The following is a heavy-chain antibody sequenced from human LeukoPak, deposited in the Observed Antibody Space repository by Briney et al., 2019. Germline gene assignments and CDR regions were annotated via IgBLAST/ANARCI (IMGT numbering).Heavy chain of an antibody. CDR1: GFTLSSFG. Sequence: PGGSLRLSCAASGFTLSSFGMHWVRQAPGKGLEWVAVIWYDGSNKYYADSAKGRFTISRDNSKNTLYLQMNSLRAEDTAVYYCARELPPVVTYYFDYWGQGTLVTVSS. CDR3: ARELPPVVTYYFDY. V-gene: IGHV3-33*01. CDR2: IWYDGSNK. J-gene: IGHJ4*02. D-gene: IGHD3-22*01.